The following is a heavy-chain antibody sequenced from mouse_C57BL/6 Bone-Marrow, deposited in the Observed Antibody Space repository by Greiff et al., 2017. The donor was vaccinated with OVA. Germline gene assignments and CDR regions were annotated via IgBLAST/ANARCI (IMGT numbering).Heavy chain of an antibody. CDR1: GYTFTSYW. Sequence: QVQLQQPGAELVKPGASVKMSCKASGYTFTSYWITWVKQRPGQGLEWIGDIYPGSGSTNYNEKFKSKATLTVDTSSSRAYMQLSSLTSEDSAVYYCARGDYYGSSYWYFDVWGTGTTVTVSS. V-gene: IGHV1-55*01. CDR3: ARGDYYGSSYWYFDV. J-gene: IGHJ1*03. CDR2: IYPGSGST. D-gene: IGHD1-1*01.